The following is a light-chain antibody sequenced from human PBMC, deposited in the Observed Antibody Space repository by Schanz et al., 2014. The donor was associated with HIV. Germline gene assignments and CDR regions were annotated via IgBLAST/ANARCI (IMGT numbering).Light chain of an antibody. J-gene: IGLJ2*01. Sequence: QSVLTQPASVSGSPGQSITISCTGTSSDIGTFNYVSWYQQHPGKAPKLIIYDVSNRPSGVSNRFSASKSGDTASLTISGLQAEDEADYYCNSYTSKNTPIFGGGTKLTVL. CDR3: NSYTSKNTPI. V-gene: IGLV2-14*03. CDR1: SSDIGTFNY. CDR2: DVS.